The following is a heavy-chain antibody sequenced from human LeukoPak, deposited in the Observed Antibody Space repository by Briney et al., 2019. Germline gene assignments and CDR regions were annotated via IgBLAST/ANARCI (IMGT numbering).Heavy chain of an antibody. D-gene: IGHD3-22*01. CDR1: GGSISSGGYY. Sequence: SQTLSLTCTVSGGSISSGGYYWSWIRQHPGKGLEWIGYIYYSGSTYYNPSLKSRVTISVDTSKNQFSLKLSSVTAADTAVYYCARFDPRAYYYDSSGYPQEPKIDSWGQGTLVTVSS. V-gene: IGHV4-31*03. J-gene: IGHJ4*02. CDR2: IYYSGST. CDR3: ARFDPRAYYYDSSGYPQEPKIDS.